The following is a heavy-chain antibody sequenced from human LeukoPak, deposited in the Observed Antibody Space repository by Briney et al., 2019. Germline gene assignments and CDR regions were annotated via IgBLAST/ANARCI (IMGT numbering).Heavy chain of an antibody. CDR3: ARGDYYDSSGYYYVGPVGP. D-gene: IGHD3-22*01. V-gene: IGHV3-20*01. Sequence: PGGSLRLSCAASGFTFDDYGMSWVRQAPGKGLEWVAGINWNSGTTAYADSVKGRFTISRDNAKNSLYLQMSSLRAEDTALYHCARGDYYDSSGYYYVGPVGPWGQGTLVTVSS. J-gene: IGHJ5*02. CDR1: GFTFDDYG. CDR2: INWNSGTT.